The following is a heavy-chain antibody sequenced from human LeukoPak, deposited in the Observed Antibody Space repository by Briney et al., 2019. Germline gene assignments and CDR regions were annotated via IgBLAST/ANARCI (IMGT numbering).Heavy chain of an antibody. J-gene: IGHJ4*02. D-gene: IGHD3-10*01. V-gene: IGHV4-31*03. CDR3: ARLGFGEYVPLCFDY. CDR2: IYYSGST. CDR1: GGSISSGGYY. Sequence: SEALSLTCTVSGGSISSGGYYWSWIRQHPGKGLEWIGYIYYSGSTYYNPSLKSRVTISVDTSKNQFSLKLSSVTAADTAVYYCARLGFGEYVPLCFDYWGQGTLVTVSS.